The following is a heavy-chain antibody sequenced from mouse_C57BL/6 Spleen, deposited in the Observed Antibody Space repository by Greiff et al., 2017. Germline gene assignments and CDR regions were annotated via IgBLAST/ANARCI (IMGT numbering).Heavy chain of an antibody. CDR3: ARSGTYYFDY. Sequence: DVHLVESGGGLVKPGGSLKLSCAASGFTFSDYGMHWVRQAPEKGLEWVAYISSGSSTIYYADTVKGRFTISRDNATNTLFLQMTSLRSEDTAMYYCARSGTYYFDYWGQGTTLTVSS. V-gene: IGHV5-17*01. D-gene: IGHD4-1*01. J-gene: IGHJ2*01. CDR2: ISSGSSTI. CDR1: GFTFSDYG.